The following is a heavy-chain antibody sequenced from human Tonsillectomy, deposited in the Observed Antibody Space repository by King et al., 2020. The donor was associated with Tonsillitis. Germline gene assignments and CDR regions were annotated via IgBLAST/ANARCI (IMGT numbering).Heavy chain of an antibody. CDR1: GGSFSGYY. CDR2: INHSGST. CDR3: ASSWLSSY. J-gene: IGHJ4*02. V-gene: IGHV4-34*01. D-gene: IGHD2/OR15-2a*01. Sequence: VQLQQCGAGLLTPSETLTLTFAVYGGSFSGYYWSWIRKPPGKVLEWIGEINHSGSTNYNPSLKSRVTISGDTSKNQFSLKLSSVTAADTAVYYCASSWLSSYWGQGTLVTVSS.